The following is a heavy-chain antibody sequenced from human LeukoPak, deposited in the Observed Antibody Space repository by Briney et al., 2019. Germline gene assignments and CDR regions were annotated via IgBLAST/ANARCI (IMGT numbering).Heavy chain of an antibody. CDR3: ASFGAHSFDY. D-gene: IGHD3-10*01. V-gene: IGHV7-4-1*02. J-gene: IGHJ4*02. CDR1: GYTFTSYA. CDR2: INTGTGNP. Sequence: GASVKVSCKTSGYTFTSYAMNWVRQATGQGLEFMGWINTGTGNPTYAQGFTGRFVFSLDTSVSTAYLQISTLKPEDTAVYYCASFGAHSFDYWGQGTLVTVSS.